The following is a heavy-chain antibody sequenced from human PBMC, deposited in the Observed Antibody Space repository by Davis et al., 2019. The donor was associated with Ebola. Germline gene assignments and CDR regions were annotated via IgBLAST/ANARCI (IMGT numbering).Heavy chain of an antibody. D-gene: IGHD3-16*02. J-gene: IGHJ4*02. Sequence: ASVKVPCKASGYTFTSYYMHWVRQAPGQGLEWMGIINPSGGSTSYAQKFQGRVTMTRDTSTSTVYMELSSLRSEDTAVYYCAREEVIPFRTRSVDYWGQGTLVTVSS. V-gene: IGHV1-46*01. CDR3: AREEVIPFRTRSVDY. CDR1: GYTFTSYY. CDR2: INPSGGST.